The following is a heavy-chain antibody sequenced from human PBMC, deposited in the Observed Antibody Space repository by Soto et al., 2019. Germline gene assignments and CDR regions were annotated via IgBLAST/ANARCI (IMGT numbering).Heavy chain of an antibody. J-gene: IGHJ4*02. CDR3: ASRRIAAAIFDY. Sequence: SETLSLTCAVSGGSISSSNWWSWVRQPPGKGLEWIGEIYHSGSTNYNTSLKSRVTISVDKSKNQFSLKLSSVTGADTAVYYCASRRIAAAIFDYWGQGTLVPVSS. D-gene: IGHD6-13*01. CDR1: GGSISSSNW. V-gene: IGHV4-4*02. CDR2: IYHSGST.